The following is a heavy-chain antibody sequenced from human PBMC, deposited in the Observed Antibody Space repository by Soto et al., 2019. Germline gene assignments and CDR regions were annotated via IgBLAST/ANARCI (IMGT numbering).Heavy chain of an antibody. CDR3: ARGGGYDPFDY. D-gene: IGHD5-12*01. CDR1: GASITYGGYS. J-gene: IGHJ4*02. Sequence: QLQLHQSGSGLVKASQTLSLTCTLSGASITYGGYSWSWIRQPPGKDLEWLGYISHLESTFYNPSFQSRLTLSIGRSKNQFSLKLASMTAADTAVYYCARGGGYDPFDYWGQGTLVTVAS. CDR2: ISHLEST. V-gene: IGHV4-30-2*01.